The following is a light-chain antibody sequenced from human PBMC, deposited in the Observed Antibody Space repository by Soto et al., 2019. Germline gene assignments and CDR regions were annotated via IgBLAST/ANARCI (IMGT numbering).Light chain of an antibody. J-gene: IGLJ1*01. CDR2: GNN. Sequence: QSVLTQPPSASGTPGQRVTISCSGSNSNIGSNPVNWYQQLPATAPKLLIYGNNQRPSGVPDRFSASKSGTSASLAISGLQSEDEADYYCAAWDDSLTGLVFAAGTKVTVL. CDR3: AAWDDSLTGLV. V-gene: IGLV1-44*01. CDR1: NSNIGSNP.